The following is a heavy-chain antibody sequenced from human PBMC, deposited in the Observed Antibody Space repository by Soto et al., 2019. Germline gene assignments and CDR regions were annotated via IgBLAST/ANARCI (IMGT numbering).Heavy chain of an antibody. CDR3: ARSDYDADAFDI. Sequence: SDTLSLTCTVSGGSISGYYWIWIRQPPGKGLEWIGYIYYSGSTNYNPSLKSRVTISVDTSKNQFSLKLSSVTAADTAVYYCARSDYDADAFDIWGQGTMVTVSS. CDR1: GGSISGYY. CDR2: IYYSGST. J-gene: IGHJ3*02. D-gene: IGHD4-17*01. V-gene: IGHV4-59*07.